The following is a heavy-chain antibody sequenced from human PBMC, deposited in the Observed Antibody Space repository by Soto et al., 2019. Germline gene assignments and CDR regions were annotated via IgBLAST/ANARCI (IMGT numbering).Heavy chain of an antibody. CDR2: IASSGGVT. J-gene: IGHJ4*02. D-gene: IGHD2-21*02. CDR1: GFTFSNYE. V-gene: IGHV3-48*03. CDR3: AREEINCGGDCYSL. Sequence: LRLSCAASGFTFSNYEMNWVRQGPGKGLEWISYIASSGGVTYYADSVRGRFTISRDSAKNSLYLQMNSLRAEDTAVYYCAREEINCGGDCYSLWGQGALVTVSS.